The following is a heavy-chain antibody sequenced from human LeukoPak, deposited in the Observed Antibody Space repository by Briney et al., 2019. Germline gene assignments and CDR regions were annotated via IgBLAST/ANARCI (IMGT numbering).Heavy chain of an antibody. CDR2: ISSSSSYI. J-gene: IGHJ3*02. D-gene: IGHD3-3*01. CDR1: GFTFSSYS. Sequence: PGGSLRLSCAASGFTFSSYSMNWVRQAPGKGLEWVSSISSSSSYIYYADSVKGRFTISRDNAKNSLHLQMNSLRAEDTAVYYCAREKGSGSDDAFDIWGQGTMVTVSS. V-gene: IGHV3-21*01. CDR3: AREKGSGSDDAFDI.